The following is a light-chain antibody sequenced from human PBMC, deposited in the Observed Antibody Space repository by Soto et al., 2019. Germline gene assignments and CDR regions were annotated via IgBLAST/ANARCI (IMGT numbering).Light chain of an antibody. J-gene: IGKJ3*01. Sequence: MVLTQSPGTLSLSPGERATLSCRASQSVSSSYLAWYQQKPGQAPRLLIYGASSRATGIPGRFSGSGSGTDFTLTISRLEPEDCAVYYCQQYGRSPFTFGPGTKVDIK. CDR1: QSVSSSY. V-gene: IGKV3-20*01. CDR3: QQYGRSPFT. CDR2: GAS.